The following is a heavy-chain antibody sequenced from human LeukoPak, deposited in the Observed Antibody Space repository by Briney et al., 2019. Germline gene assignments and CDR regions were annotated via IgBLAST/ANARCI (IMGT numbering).Heavy chain of an antibody. J-gene: IGHJ4*02. CDR2: INPNSGGT. CDR3: ARVDVVVTAIGLYFDY. D-gene: IGHD2-21*02. CDR1: GYTFTGYY. Sequence: ASVKVSCKASGYTFTGYYMHWVRQAPGQGLEWMGWINPNSGGTNYAQKFQGRVTMTRDTSISTAYMELSRLRSDDTAVYYCARVDVVVTAIGLYFDYWGQGTLVTVSS. V-gene: IGHV1-2*02.